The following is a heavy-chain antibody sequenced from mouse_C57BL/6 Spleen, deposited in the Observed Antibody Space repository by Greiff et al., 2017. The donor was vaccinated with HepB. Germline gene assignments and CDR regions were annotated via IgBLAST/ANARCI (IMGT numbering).Heavy chain of an antibody. V-gene: IGHV1-55*01. CDR3: AREVRMSAYFDV. Sequence: QVHVKQPGAELVKPGASVKMSCKASGYTFTSYWITWVKQRPGQGLEWIGDIYPGSGSTNYNEKFKSKATLTVDTSSSTAYMQLSSLTSEDSAVYYCAREVRMSAYFDVWGTGTTVTVSS. J-gene: IGHJ1*03. CDR2: IYPGSGST. CDR1: GYTFTSYW.